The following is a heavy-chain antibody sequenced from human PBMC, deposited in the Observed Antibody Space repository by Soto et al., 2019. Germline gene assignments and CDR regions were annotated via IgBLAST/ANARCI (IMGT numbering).Heavy chain of an antibody. CDR2: ITGSGSSI. CDR1: GFSFNKYA. J-gene: IGHJ5*02. D-gene: IGHD2-21*02. V-gene: IGHV3-23*01. CDR3: AKDDVSGDGLWLVSA. Sequence: DVQLLESGGGLVQPGGSLKLSCVASGFSFNKYAMIWVRQAPGKGQEWVSGITGSGSSIQYTASVKGRFTISRDNSKNTVYLQMDYLRAEDTARYYCAKDDVSGDGLWLVSAWGQGTPVTVS.